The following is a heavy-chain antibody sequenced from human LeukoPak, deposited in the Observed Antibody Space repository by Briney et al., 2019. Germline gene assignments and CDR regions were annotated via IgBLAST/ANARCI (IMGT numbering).Heavy chain of an antibody. CDR1: GGSINNNY. Sequence: SETLSLTCTVSGGSINNNYWGWIRQPPGKGLEWIGYVYYSGSTKYNPSLKGRVTMSVDTSKNQFSLRLSSLTAADTAVYYCAGYQRTGLSATGLDYWGQGTLVTVSS. CDR3: AGYQRTGLSATGLDY. J-gene: IGHJ4*02. CDR2: VYYSGST. V-gene: IGHV4-59*01. D-gene: IGHD2-2*01.